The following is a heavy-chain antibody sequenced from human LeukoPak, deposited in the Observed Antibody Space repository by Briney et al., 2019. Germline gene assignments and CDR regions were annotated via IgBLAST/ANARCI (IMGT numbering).Heavy chain of an antibody. J-gene: IGHJ4*02. Sequence: GSLRLSCAASGFSYNTYTMNCVRQARGKGLEWVSSITTGISYMNYADSVKGRFTISRDNVKNSLFLQMSSLRPEDTAVYYCVRDQGERGYFDYWGQGVLVTVSS. CDR3: VRDQGERGYFDY. CDR1: GFSYNTYT. D-gene: IGHD1-26*01. CDR2: ITTGISYM. V-gene: IGHV3-21*01.